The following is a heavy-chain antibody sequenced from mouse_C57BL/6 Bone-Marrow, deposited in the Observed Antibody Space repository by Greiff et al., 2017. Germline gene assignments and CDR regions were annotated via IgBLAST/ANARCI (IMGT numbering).Heavy chain of an antibody. J-gene: IGHJ3*01. Sequence: QVQLQQSGAELVRPGTSVKLSCKASGYTFTSYWMHWVKQRPGQGLEWIGVIDPSDSYTNYNQKFKGKATLTVDTSSSTAYMQLSSLTSEDSAVYYCAIFYGIFAYWGQGTLVTVSA. CDR3: AIFYGIFAY. D-gene: IGHD2-1*01. CDR1: GYTFTSYW. V-gene: IGHV1-59*01. CDR2: IDPSDSYT.